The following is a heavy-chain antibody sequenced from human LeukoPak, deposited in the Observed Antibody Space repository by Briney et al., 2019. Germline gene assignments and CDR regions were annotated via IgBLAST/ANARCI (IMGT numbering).Heavy chain of an antibody. CDR1: GFTFSSYG. J-gene: IGHJ4*02. CDR3: ARDQTTVSTDLDY. CDR2: IWYDGSNK. V-gene: IGHV3-33*01. D-gene: IGHD4-17*01. Sequence: PGRSLRLSCAASGFTFSSYGMHWVRQAPGKGLEWVAVIWYDGSNKYYADSVKGRFIISRDNSKNTLYLQMNSLRAEDTAVYYCARDQTTVSTDLDYWGQGTLVTVSS.